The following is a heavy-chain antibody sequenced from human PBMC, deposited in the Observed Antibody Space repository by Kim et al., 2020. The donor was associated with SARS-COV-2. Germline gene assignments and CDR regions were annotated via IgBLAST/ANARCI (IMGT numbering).Heavy chain of an antibody. Sequence: SETLSLTCTVSGGSISSSRYYWGWIRQPPGKGLEWIGSIYYSGSTYYNPSLKSRVTIFVDTSKNQFSLKLSSVTAADTAVYYCAREGTGTLNWFDPWGQG. CDR1: GGSISSSRYY. D-gene: IGHD6-13*01. J-gene: IGHJ5*02. CDR3: AREGTGTLNWFDP. CDR2: IYYSGST. V-gene: IGHV4-39*01.